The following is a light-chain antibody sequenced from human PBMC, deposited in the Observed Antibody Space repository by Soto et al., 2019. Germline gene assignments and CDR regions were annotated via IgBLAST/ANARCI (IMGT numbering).Light chain of an antibody. CDR1: QSVNSN. CDR3: QQYHNWLT. CDR2: DAS. J-gene: IGKJ4*01. Sequence: DIVMTQSPATLSVSPGERHTLSCRASQSVNSNLAWYQQKPGQAPRLLIYDASTRATGIPARFSGSGSGTEFTLTISSLQSEDFAVYYCQQYHNWLTFGGWTKVEIK. V-gene: IGKV3-15*01.